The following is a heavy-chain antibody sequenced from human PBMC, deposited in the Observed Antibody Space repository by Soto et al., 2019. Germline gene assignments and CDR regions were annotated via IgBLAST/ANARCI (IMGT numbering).Heavy chain of an antibody. D-gene: IGHD1-26*01. CDR1: GDSICSSKC. Sequence: PSETLSLPCAVSGDSICSSKCWNWVLQPPGNCLEWSGEIYHTGPTNYKPSVKSRATISVDKSKNHFSLSLTSVTAADTAVYYCVRDGSGLQGARGDWGQGT. V-gene: IGHV4-4*02. CDR3: VRDGSGLQGARGD. J-gene: IGHJ4*02. CDR2: IYHTGPT.